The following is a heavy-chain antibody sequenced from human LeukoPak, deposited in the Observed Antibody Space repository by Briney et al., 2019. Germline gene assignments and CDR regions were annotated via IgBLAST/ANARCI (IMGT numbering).Heavy chain of an antibody. J-gene: IGHJ4*02. V-gene: IGHV3-21*01. CDR2: ISSSSSYI. D-gene: IGHD2-2*01. CDR3: ARDPGRGCASSTSCQTFDY. CDR1: GFTFSSYS. Sequence: GGSLRLSCAASGFTFSSYSMNWVRQAPGKGLEWVSSISSSSSYIYYADSVKGRFTISRDNAKNSLYLQMNSLRAEDTAVYYCARDPGRGCASSTSCQTFDYWGQGTLVTVSS.